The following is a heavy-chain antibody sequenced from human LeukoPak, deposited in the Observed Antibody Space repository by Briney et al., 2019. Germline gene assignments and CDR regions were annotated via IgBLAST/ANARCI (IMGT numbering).Heavy chain of an antibody. V-gene: IGHV4-59*01. CDR3: AGGVVAAAGRTFDF. J-gene: IGHJ4*02. CDR1: GDSFSYFY. Sequence: SETLSLTCTVSGDSFSYFYWSWIRQPPGKGLEWIGYIYNSGSTNYNPSLKSRVTISLDTSKNQFSLKLSSVTAADTAVYYCAGGVVAAAGRTFDFWGQGTLVTVSS. D-gene: IGHD6-13*01. CDR2: IYNSGST.